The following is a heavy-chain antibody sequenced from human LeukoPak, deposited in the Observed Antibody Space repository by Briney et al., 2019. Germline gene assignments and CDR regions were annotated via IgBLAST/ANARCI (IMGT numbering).Heavy chain of an antibody. J-gene: IGHJ4*02. Sequence: ASVKVSCKASGYTFTSYGISWVRQAPGQGLEWMGWISAYNGNTNYAQKLQGRVTMTTDTSTSTAYKELRSLRSDDTAVYYCARDGGNSRRVPVGDFDYWGQGTLVTVSS. CDR1: GYTFTSYG. D-gene: IGHD4-23*01. V-gene: IGHV1-18*01. CDR3: ARDGGNSRRVPVGDFDY. CDR2: ISAYNGNT.